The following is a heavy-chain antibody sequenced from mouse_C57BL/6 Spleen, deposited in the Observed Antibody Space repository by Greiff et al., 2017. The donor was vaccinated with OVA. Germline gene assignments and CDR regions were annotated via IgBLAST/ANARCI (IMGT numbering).Heavy chain of an antibody. CDR1: GFSFYTYA. Sequence: EAGGGLVQPKGSLKLSCAASGFSFYTYAMNWVRQAPGKGLEWVARIRSKSNNYATYYADSVKDRFTISRDDSESMLYLQMNNLKTEDTAMYYCVRQKYGNSYYFDYWGQGTTLTVSS. D-gene: IGHD2-1*01. J-gene: IGHJ2*01. CDR3: VRQKYGNSYYFDY. V-gene: IGHV10-1*01. CDR2: IRSKSNNYAT.